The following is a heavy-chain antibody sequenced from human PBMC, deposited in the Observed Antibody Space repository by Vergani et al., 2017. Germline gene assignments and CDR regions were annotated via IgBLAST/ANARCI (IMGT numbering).Heavy chain of an antibody. CDR3: AKRRLKQLDVDY. CDR2: IRVSRDNK. D-gene: IGHD6-13*01. Sequence: EVQLLASGGGLVQPGGFLRLSCAASGFTFSRYAMSWVRQAPGTGREGGSSIRVSRDNKYETDSVKGRFTISRDNSKNTLYLQMTSLRAEDTAVYYCAKRRLKQLDVDYWGQGTLVTVAS. V-gene: IGHV3-23*01. J-gene: IGHJ4*01. CDR1: GFTFSRYA.